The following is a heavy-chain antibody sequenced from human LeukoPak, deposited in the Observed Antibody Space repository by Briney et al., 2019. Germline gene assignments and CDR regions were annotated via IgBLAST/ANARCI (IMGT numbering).Heavy chain of an antibody. CDR3: ASTEWNYAR. V-gene: IGHV4-59*08. D-gene: IGHD1-7*01. CDR2: IHYSGST. J-gene: IGHJ4*02. CDR1: GGSFTSYY. Sequence: PSETLSLTCTVSGGSFTSYYWSWMRQPPGKGLEWIGYIHYSGSTNYNPSLKSRVTISLDTSRTQFSLKMTSVTAADTAVYYCASTEWNYARWGQGTLVTVSS.